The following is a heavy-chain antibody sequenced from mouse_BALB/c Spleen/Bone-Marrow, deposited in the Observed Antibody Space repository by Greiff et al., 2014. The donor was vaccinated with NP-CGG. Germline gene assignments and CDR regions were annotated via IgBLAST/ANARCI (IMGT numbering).Heavy chain of an antibody. CDR1: GYAFTNYL. CDR3: ARAITDAMDY. CDR2: INSGSGGT. V-gene: IGHV1-54*01. D-gene: IGHD2-4*01. Sequence: QVQLQQSGAELVRPGTSVKVSCKGSGYAFTNYLIEWVKQRPGQGLEWIGMINSGSGGTKYNEKFKGKATLTADKSSSTAYMQLSSLTSDDSAVYFCARAITDAMDYWGQGTSVTVSS. J-gene: IGHJ4*01.